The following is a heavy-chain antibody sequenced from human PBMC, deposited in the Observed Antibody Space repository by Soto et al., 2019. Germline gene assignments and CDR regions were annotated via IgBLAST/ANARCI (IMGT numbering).Heavy chain of an antibody. Sequence: GGSLRLSCAASGFTFSSYSMNWVRQAPGKGLEWVSSISSSSSYIYYADSVKGRFTISRDNAKNSLYLQMNSLRAEDTAVYYCARDRPHYYDSSVSGAFDIWGQGTMVTVS. CDR1: GFTFSSYS. CDR2: ISSSSSYI. D-gene: IGHD3-22*01. V-gene: IGHV3-21*01. CDR3: ARDRPHYYDSSVSGAFDI. J-gene: IGHJ3*02.